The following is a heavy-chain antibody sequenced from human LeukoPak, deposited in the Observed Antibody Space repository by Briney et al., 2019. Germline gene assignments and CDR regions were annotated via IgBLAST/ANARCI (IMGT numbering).Heavy chain of an antibody. CDR2: MNPNSGNT. D-gene: IGHD6-13*01. V-gene: IGHV1-8*03. Sequence: ASVNASCKASGGTFSSYAISWVRQAPGQGLEWMGWMNPNSGNTGYAQKFQGRVTITRNTSISTAYMELSSLRSEDTAVYYCARGVAAAAWDYWGQGTLVTVSS. CDR3: ARGVAAAAWDY. CDR1: GGTFSSYA. J-gene: IGHJ4*02.